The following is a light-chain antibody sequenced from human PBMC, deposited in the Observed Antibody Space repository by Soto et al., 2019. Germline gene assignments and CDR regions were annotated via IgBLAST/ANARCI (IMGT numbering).Light chain of an antibody. J-gene: IGLJ1*01. Sequence: QSALTQPPSASGSPGQSVTISCTGTSSDVGGYNYVSWYQQHPGKVPKVMIYEVSNRPSGVSNRFSGSKSGNTASLTISGLQAEDEADYYCSSYTSSSTYVFGTG. CDR1: SSDVGGYNY. CDR2: EVS. V-gene: IGLV2-14*01. CDR3: SSYTSSSTYV.